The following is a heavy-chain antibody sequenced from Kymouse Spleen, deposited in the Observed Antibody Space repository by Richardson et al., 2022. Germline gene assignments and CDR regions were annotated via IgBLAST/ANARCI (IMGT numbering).Heavy chain of an antibody. CDR3: ARQRYYGSGSYYSDY. D-gene: IGHD3-10*01. Sequence: QLQLQESGPGLVKPSETLSLTCTVSGGSISSSSYYWGWIRQPPGKGLEWIGSIYYSGSTYYNPSLKSRVTISVDTSKNQFSLKLSSVTAADTAVYYCARQRYYGSGSYYSDYWGQGTLVTVSS. CDR1: GGSISSSSYY. V-gene: IGHV4-39*01. J-gene: IGHJ4*02. CDR2: IYYSGST.